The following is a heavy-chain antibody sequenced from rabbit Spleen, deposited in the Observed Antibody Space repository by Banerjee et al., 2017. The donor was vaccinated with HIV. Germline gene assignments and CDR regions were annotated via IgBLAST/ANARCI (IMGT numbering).Heavy chain of an antibody. V-gene: IGHV1S45*01. CDR2: IYVGSGGST. CDR1: GFDLSRYYH. Sequence: QEQLEESGGDLVKPEGSLTLTCKASGFDLSRYYHMCWVRQAPGKGLEWIACIYVGSGGSTYYATWAKGRFTISKTSSTTVTLQMTSLTAADTATYFCTRQSDLWGPGTLVTVS. J-gene: IGHJ4*01. CDR3: TRQSDL. D-gene: IGHD3-3*01.